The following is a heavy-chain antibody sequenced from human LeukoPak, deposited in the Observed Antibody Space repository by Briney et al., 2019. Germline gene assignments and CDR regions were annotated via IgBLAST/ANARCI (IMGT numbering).Heavy chain of an antibody. J-gene: IGHJ6*02. CDR3: ARVYSSGWYGALYYYYYGMDV. V-gene: IGHV5-51*01. D-gene: IGHD6-19*01. CDR2: IYPGDSDT. CDR1: GYSFTSYW. Sequence: GESLKISCKGSGYSFTSYWIGWVRQMPGKGLEWMGIIYPGDSDTRYSPSFQGQVTISADKSISTAYLQWSSLKASDTAMYYCARVYSSGWYGALYYYYYGMDVWGQGTTVTVSS.